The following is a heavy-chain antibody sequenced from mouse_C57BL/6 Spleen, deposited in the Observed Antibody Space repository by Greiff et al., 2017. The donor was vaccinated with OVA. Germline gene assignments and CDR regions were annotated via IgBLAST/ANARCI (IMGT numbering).Heavy chain of an antibody. Sequence: VQLQQSGPELVKPGASVKLSCKASGYTFTSYDINWVKQRPGQGLEWIGWIYPRDGSTKYNEKFKGKATLTVDTSSSTAYMELHSLTSEDSAVYFCASSGFITTVVTYYFDYWGQGTTLTVSS. CDR3: ASSGFITTVVTYYFDY. J-gene: IGHJ2*01. V-gene: IGHV1-85*01. D-gene: IGHD1-1*01. CDR2: IYPRDGST. CDR1: GYTFTSYD.